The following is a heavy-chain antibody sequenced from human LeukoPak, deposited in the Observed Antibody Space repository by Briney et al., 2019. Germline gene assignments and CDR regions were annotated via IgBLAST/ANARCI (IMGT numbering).Heavy chain of an antibody. CDR1: GGSIRSYY. J-gene: IGHJ3*02. CDR3: ARGGGIRSAFDI. V-gene: IGHV4-59*01. CDR2: IYYSGST. Sequence: SETLSLTCTVSGGSIRSYYWSWIRQPPGKGLEWIGYIYYSGSTNYNPSLKSRVTISVDTSKNQFSLKLSSVTAADTAVYYCARGGGIRSAFDIWGQGTMVTVSS. D-gene: IGHD3-3*02.